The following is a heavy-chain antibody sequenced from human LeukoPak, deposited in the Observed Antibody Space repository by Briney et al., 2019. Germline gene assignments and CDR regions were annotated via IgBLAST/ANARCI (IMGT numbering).Heavy chain of an antibody. CDR1: GGSISSFY. Sequence: PSETLSLTCTVSGGSISSFYWSWIRQPAGKGLGWIGRIYTSGSTNYNPSLKSRVTMSVDTSKNQFSLKLSSVTAADTAVYYCARQPGSISSPRVFDYWGQGTLVTVSS. CDR2: IYTSGST. CDR3: ARQPGSISSPRVFDY. D-gene: IGHD2-2*01. J-gene: IGHJ4*02. V-gene: IGHV4-4*07.